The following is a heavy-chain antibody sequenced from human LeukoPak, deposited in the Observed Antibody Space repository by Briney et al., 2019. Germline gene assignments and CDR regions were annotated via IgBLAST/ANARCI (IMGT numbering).Heavy chain of an antibody. Sequence: PGGSLRLSCAASGFTFSDYYMSWVRQAPGKGLEWVSALSGSGGSTYYADSVKGRFTISRDNSKNTLYLQMNSLRAEDTAVYYCAKDQSYGFDYWGQGTLVTVSS. CDR1: GFTFSDYY. D-gene: IGHD5-18*01. CDR2: LSGSGGST. V-gene: IGHV3-23*01. J-gene: IGHJ4*02. CDR3: AKDQSYGFDY.